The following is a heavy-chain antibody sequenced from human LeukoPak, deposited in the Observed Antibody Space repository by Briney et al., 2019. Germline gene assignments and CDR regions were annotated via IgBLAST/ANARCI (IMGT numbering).Heavy chain of an antibody. V-gene: IGHV6-1*01. CDR2: TYYRSRWYN. J-gene: IGHJ4*02. CDR1: GDSVSSNSAA. Sequence: SQTLSLTCAISGDSVSSNSAAWNWIKQSQSRGLEWLGRTYYRSRWYNDYAVSVKSRITISPDTSKNQFSLQLNSVTPEDTAVYYCARDLSLAMYEWGQGTLVPVSS. CDR3: ARDLSLAMYE. D-gene: IGHD6-6*01.